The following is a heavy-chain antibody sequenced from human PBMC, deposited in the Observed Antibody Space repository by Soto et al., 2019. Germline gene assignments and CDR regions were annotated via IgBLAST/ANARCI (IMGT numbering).Heavy chain of an antibody. Sequence: ASVKVSCKASGYTFTSYYMHWVRQAPGQGLEWMGIINPSGGSTSYAQKFQGRVTMTRDTSTSTVYMELSSLRSEDTAVYYCARESAAVAGTLDWFDPWGQGTLVTVSS. V-gene: IGHV1-46*01. CDR3: ARESAAVAGTLDWFDP. CDR1: GYTFTSYY. CDR2: INPSGGST. J-gene: IGHJ5*02. D-gene: IGHD6-19*01.